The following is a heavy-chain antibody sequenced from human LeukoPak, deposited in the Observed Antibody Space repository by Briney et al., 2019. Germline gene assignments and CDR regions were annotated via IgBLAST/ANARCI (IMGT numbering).Heavy chain of an antibody. Sequence: GGSLRLSCAASGFTFSSSGMHWVRQAPGKGLEWVAFIRSDASNEYYADSVKGRFTISRDNSKNTLYLQMSSLRAEDTAVYYCARTYSNYYYYMDVWGKGTTVTVSS. V-gene: IGHV3-30*02. CDR1: GFTFSSSG. D-gene: IGHD4-11*01. CDR3: ARTYSNYYYYMDV. J-gene: IGHJ6*03. CDR2: IRSDASNE.